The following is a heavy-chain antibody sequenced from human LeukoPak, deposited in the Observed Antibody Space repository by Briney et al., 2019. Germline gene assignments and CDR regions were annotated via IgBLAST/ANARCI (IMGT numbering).Heavy chain of an antibody. Sequence: PSETLSLTCTVSGGSISSYYWGWIRQPPGKGLEWIGSIYYSGSTYYNPSLKSRVTISVDTSKNQFSLKLSSVTAADTAVYYCARTLDSSSWYDSFDYWGQGTLVTVSS. CDR2: IYYSGST. V-gene: IGHV4-39*07. CDR3: ARTLDSSSWYDSFDY. J-gene: IGHJ4*02. CDR1: GGSISSYY. D-gene: IGHD6-13*01.